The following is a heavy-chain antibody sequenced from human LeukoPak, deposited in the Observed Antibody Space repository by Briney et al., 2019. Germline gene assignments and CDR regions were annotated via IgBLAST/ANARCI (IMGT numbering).Heavy chain of an antibody. Sequence: ASVKVSCKASGYTFTGYYMHWVRQAPGQGLEWMGWINPNSGGTKYAQKLQGRVTMTTDTSTSTAYMELRSLRSDDTAVYYCARQSALDAFDIWGQGTMVTVSS. CDR2: INPNSGGT. J-gene: IGHJ3*02. D-gene: IGHD3-3*01. V-gene: IGHV1-2*02. CDR1: GYTFTGYY. CDR3: ARQSALDAFDI.